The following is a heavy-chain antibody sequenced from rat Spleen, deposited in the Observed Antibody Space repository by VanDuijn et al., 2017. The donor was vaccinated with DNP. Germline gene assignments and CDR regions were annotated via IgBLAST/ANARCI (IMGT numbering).Heavy chain of an antibody. CDR3: AGRPPPTRGPFDY. D-gene: IGHD1-4*01. CDR2: ISYDGSDT. Sequence: EVQLVESGGGLVQPGRSLKLSCAASGFTFSDHNMAWVRQAPKKGLEWVATISYDGSDTYYRDSVKGRFTISRNIARSSLYLQMDSLRSEDTSTYYCAGRPPPTRGPFDYWGQGVTVTVSS. CDR1: GFTFSDHN. V-gene: IGHV5-7*01. J-gene: IGHJ2*01.